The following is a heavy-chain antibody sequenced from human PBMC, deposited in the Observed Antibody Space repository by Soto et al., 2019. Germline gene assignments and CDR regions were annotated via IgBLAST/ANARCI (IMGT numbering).Heavy chain of an antibody. D-gene: IGHD6-13*01. J-gene: IGHJ4*02. V-gene: IGHV3-74*01. Sequence: EVQLVESGGNLVQPGGSLRLSCVGSGFTFSSHWMHWVRQAPGKGLAWVSRINSDGSSTTYADSVKGRFTISRDNAKNTLSLQMNSLRAEDTAIYYCAWGPSYSSSWYGFDYCGQGALVTVSS. CDR2: INSDGSST. CDR3: AWGPSYSSSWYGFDY. CDR1: GFTFSSHW.